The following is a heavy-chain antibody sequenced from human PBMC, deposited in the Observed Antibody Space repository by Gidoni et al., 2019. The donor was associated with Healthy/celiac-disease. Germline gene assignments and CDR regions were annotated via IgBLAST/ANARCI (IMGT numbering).Heavy chain of an antibody. V-gene: IGHV3-15*01. J-gene: IGHJ4*02. Sequence: EVQLVESGGGLVKPGGSLRLSCAASGFTFSNAWMSWVRPAPGKGLEWVGRIKSKTDGGTTDYAAPVKGRFTISRDDSKNTLYLQMNSLKTEDTAVYYCTTTSNRQLALLGLYYFDYWGQGTLVTVSS. D-gene: IGHD6-6*01. CDR1: GFTFSNAW. CDR2: IKSKTDGGTT. CDR3: TTTSNRQLALLGLYYFDY.